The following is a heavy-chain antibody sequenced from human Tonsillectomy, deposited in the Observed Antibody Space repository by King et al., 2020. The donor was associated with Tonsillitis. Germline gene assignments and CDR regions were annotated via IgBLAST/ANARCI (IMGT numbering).Heavy chain of an antibody. CDR1: GFTFSSYA. Sequence: VQLVESGGGLVQPGGSLRLSCATSGFTFSSYAMTWVRQAPGEGLEWVSGITGSCGTTYYADSVKGRFTISRDNSKNTVYLEMNNLSAEDTAVYYCAKFLFEWLLPDDAFDIWGQGTLVTVSS. D-gene: IGHD3-9*01. CDR2: ITGSCGTT. CDR3: AKFLFEWLLPDDAFDI. J-gene: IGHJ3*02. V-gene: IGHV3-23*04.